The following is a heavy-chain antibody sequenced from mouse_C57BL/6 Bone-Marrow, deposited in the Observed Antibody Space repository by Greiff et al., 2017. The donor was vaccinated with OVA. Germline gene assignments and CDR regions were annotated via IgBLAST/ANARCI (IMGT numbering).Heavy chain of an antibody. CDR1: GFNIKDDY. V-gene: IGHV14-4*01. J-gene: IGHJ1*03. CDR2: IDPENGDT. D-gene: IGHD1-1*01. CDR3: TYYGSSYLYFDV. Sequence: VQLKQSGAELVRPGASVKLSCTASGFNIKDDYMHWVKQRPEQGLEWIGWIDPENGDTEYASKFQGKATITADTSSNTAYLQLSSLTSEDTAVYYCTYYGSSYLYFDVWGTGTTVTVSS.